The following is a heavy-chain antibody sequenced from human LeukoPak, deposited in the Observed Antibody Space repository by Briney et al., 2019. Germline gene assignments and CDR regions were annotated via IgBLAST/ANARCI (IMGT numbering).Heavy chain of an antibody. J-gene: IGHJ4*02. D-gene: IGHD3-9*01. CDR1: GGSFSGYY. Sequence: SETLSLTCAVYGGSFSGYYWSWIRQPPGKGLEWIGEINHSGSTNYNPSLKSRVTISVDTSKNQFSLKLSSVTAADTAVYYCARVVNFDWLLLDYWGQGTLVTVSS. CDR3: ARVVNFDWLLLDY. V-gene: IGHV4-34*01. CDR2: INHSGST.